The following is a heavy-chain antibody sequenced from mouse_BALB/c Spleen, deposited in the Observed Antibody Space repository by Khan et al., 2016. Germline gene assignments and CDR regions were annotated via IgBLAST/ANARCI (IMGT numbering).Heavy chain of an antibody. Sequence: QVQLQQSGAELAKPGASVKMSCKASGYTFTSYWMHWAKQRPGQGLEWIGYINPSTGYTEYNQKFKDKATLTADKSSSTAYMQLSSLTSEDSAVYYCASSGYAYWGQGTLVTVSA. V-gene: IGHV1-7*01. CDR3: ASSGYAY. D-gene: IGHD3-1*01. CDR2: INPSTGYT. CDR1: GYTFTSYW. J-gene: IGHJ3*01.